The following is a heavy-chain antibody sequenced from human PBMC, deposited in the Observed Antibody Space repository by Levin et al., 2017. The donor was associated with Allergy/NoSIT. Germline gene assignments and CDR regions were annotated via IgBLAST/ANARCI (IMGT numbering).Heavy chain of an antibody. Sequence: GESLKISCAASGFTFSDYYMSWIRQAPGKGLEWVSYISSSGSTIYYADSVKGRFTISRDNAKNSLYLQMNSLRAEDTAVYYCARDRYSSTTYTFDYWGQGTLVTVSS. J-gene: IGHJ4*02. D-gene: IGHD6-13*01. CDR3: ARDRYSSTTYTFDY. CDR1: GFTFSDYY. V-gene: IGHV3-11*01. CDR2: ISSSGSTI.